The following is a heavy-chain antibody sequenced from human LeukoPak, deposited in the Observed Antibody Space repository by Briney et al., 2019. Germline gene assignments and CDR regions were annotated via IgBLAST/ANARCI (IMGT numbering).Heavy chain of an antibody. CDR3: ARPPYN. D-gene: IGHD1-14*01. Sequence: GGSLRLSCAVSGFNVTTTHMTWVRQAPGKGLEWVSFIYSGGGTDYAESVKGRLTISRDNSKNALYLQMNSLRVEDTAMFYCARPPYNWGQGTLVTVSS. J-gene: IGHJ4*02. V-gene: IGHV3-53*01. CDR1: GFNVTTTH. CDR2: IYSGGGT.